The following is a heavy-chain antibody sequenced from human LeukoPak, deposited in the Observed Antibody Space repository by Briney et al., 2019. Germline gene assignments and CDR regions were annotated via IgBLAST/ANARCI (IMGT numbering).Heavy chain of an antibody. CDR2: INPNSGGT. CDR3: ARDGVYCSSTSCKLQNWFDP. D-gene: IGHD2-2*01. Sequence: ASVKVSCKASGYTFTGYYMHWVRQAPGQGLEWMGWINPNSGGTNYAQKFQGRVTMTRDTSISTAYMELSRLRSDDTAVYYCARDGVYCSSTSCKLQNWFDPWGQGTLVTVSS. V-gene: IGHV1-2*02. J-gene: IGHJ5*02. CDR1: GYTFTGYY.